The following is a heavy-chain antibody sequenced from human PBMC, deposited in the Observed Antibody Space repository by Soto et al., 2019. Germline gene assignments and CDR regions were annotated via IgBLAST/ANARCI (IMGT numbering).Heavy chain of an antibody. J-gene: IGHJ6*03. V-gene: IGHV6-1*01. CDR3: ARDVIVVVPAAMYYYYYYMDV. CDR2: TYYRSKWYN. Sequence: QTLSLTCAISGDSVSSNSAAWNWIRQSPSRGLEWLGRTYYRSKWYNDYAVSVKSRITINPDTSKNQFSLQLNSVTPEDTAVYYCARDVIVVVPAAMYYYYYYMDVWGKGTTVTVSS. CDR1: GDSVSSNSAA. D-gene: IGHD2-2*01.